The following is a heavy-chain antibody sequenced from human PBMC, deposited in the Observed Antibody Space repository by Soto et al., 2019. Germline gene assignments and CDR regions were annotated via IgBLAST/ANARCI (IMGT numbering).Heavy chain of an antibody. CDR2: INHSGST. CDR3: ARGQGYSGSYLAEY. CDR1: GGSFSGYY. J-gene: IGHJ4*02. D-gene: IGHD1-26*01. V-gene: IGHV4-34*01. Sequence: SETLSLTCAVYGGSFSGYYWSWIRQPPGKGLEWIGEINHSGSTNYNPSLKSRVTISVDTSKNKFSLKLSSVTAADTAVYYCARGQGYSGSYLAEYWGQGTLVTVSS.